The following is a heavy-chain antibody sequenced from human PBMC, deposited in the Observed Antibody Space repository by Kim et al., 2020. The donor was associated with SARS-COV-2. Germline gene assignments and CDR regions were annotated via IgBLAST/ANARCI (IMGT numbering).Heavy chain of an antibody. J-gene: IGHJ4*02. V-gene: IGHV1-69*01. D-gene: IGHD3-22*01. Sequence: AQKFQGRVTITADESTSTAYMELSSLRSEDTAVYYCARVGAYDSSGYYSDYWGQGTLATVSS. CDR3: ARVGAYDSSGYYSDY.